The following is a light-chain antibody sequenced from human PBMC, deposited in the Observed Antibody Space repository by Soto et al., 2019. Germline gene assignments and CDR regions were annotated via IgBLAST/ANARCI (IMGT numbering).Light chain of an antibody. CDR3: QKYNSAPGIT. J-gene: IGKJ3*01. V-gene: IGKV1-27*01. CDR1: QGISNY. Sequence: DIQMTQSPSSLSASVGDRVTITCRASQGISNYLAWYQQKPGKVPKLLIYAASTLQSGVPSRFSGSGSGTDFTLTISSLQPEDVATNYCQKYNSAPGITFGPGTKVDIK. CDR2: AAS.